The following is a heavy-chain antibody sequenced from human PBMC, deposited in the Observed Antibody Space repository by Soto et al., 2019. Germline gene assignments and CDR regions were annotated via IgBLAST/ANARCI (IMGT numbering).Heavy chain of an antibody. D-gene: IGHD2-21*02. CDR2: MTGSGGDI. CDR1: GFTFSIYA. V-gene: IGHV3-23*01. Sequence: EVQLLESGGGLVQPGESLRLSCAASGFTFSIYAMMWVRQPPGKGQEWVAGMTGSGGDIRYADSVKGRFTISKDNSKNTVYLQMNSLRAEDTAMYYCAKDAVYGDGLWLAANWGQGTLVTVSS. CDR3: AKDAVYGDGLWLAAN. J-gene: IGHJ4*02.